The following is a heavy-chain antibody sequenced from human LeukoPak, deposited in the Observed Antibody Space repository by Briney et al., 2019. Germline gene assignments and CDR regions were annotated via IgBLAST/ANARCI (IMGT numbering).Heavy chain of an antibody. CDR2: IIPIFGTA. V-gene: IGHV1-69*13. D-gene: IGHD3-22*01. Sequence: ASVKVSCKGSGGTFSSYAISWVRQAPGQGLEWMGGIIPIFGTANYAQKFQGRVTITADESTSTAYMELSSLRSEDTAVYYCASKYYYDSSGYYFDYWGQGTLVTVSS. CDR1: GGTFSSYA. CDR3: ASKYYYDSSGYYFDY. J-gene: IGHJ4*02.